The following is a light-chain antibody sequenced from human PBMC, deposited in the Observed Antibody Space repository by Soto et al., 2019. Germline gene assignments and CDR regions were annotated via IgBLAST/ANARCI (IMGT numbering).Light chain of an antibody. J-gene: IGKJ1*01. CDR2: GAS. CDR1: QSVTSNY. Sequence: VLPQSPGHLSWSPGERPNISCEASQSVTSNYLAWYQQKPGKAPRLLIYGASNRATGIPARISGSGTGKDFTFTITSLEPEDFAVYYCQHRSDWPGTWTFGQGTKVDIK. CDR3: QHRSDWPGTWT. V-gene: IGKV3-11*01.